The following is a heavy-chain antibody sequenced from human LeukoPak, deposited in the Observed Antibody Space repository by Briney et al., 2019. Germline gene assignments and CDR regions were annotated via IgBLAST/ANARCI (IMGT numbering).Heavy chain of an antibody. CDR2: INPNSGGT. CDR3: ARGLQLLGIWFDP. V-gene: IGHV1-2*02. CDR1: GYTFTDYY. D-gene: IGHD2-2*01. Sequence: ASVKVSCKTSGYTFTDYYMHWVRQAPGQGLEWMGWINPNSGGTNYAQKFQGRVTMTRDTSISTAYMELSSLRSEDTAVYYCARGLQLLGIWFDPWGQGTLVTVSS. J-gene: IGHJ5*02.